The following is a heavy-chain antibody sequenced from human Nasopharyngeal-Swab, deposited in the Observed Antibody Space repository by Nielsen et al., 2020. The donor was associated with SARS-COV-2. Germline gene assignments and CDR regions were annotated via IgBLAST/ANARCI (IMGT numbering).Heavy chain of an antibody. J-gene: IGHJ4*03. CDR2: IGGKAHNYAT. CDR3: TTDYYFDY. D-gene: IGHD4/OR15-4a*01. Sequence: GESLKISCAASGFVFSGSAIHWVRQASGKGLEWVGRIGGKAHNYATTYAASVKGRFTISRDDSKNTAFLQMDSLNTEDMALYYCTTDYYFDYWGTGTTVTVSS. V-gene: IGHV3-73*01. CDR1: GFVFSGSA.